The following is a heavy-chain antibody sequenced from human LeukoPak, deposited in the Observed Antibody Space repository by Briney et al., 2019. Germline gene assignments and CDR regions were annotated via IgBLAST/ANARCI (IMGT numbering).Heavy chain of an antibody. CDR2: INPNSGGT. CDR1: GYTFTGYY. J-gene: IGHJ4*02. V-gene: IGHV1-2*06. CDR3: ARAPGVKVKTGNSPYDY. Sequence: ASVKVSCKASGYTFTGYYMHWVRQAPGQGLEWMGRINPNSGGTNYAQKFQGRVTMTRDTSISTAYMELSRLRSDDTAVYYCARAPGVKVKTGNSPYDYWGQGTLVTVSS. D-gene: IGHD1-1*01.